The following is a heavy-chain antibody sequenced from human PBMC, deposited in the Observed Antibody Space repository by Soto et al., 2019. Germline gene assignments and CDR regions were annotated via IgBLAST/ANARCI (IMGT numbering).Heavy chain of an antibody. CDR3: ARVPNSNTLTGYFDY. J-gene: IGHJ4*02. D-gene: IGHD6-13*01. V-gene: IGHV1-18*01. CDR2: VSIKNGNT. CDR1: GYTYPDYD. Sequence: ASVKVSCKASGYTYPDYDISWVRRAPGQGLEWVGWVSIKNGNTYYAQILQHRVTMTTDTSTSTAYMELRSLRSDDTAVYYCARVPNSNTLTGYFDYWGQGTVVTVSS.